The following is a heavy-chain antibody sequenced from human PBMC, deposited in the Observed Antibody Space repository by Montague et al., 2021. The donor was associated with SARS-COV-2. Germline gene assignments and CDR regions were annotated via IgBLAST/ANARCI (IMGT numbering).Heavy chain of an antibody. Sequence: SETLSLTCTASGGFISSSSYYWGWIRQPPGKGLEWIGSIYYSGSTYYXXXLKSRVTISVDTSKNQFSLKLSSVTAADTAVYYCARVGRQQLVRLAGMDVWGQGTKVTVS. D-gene: IGHD6-13*01. CDR1: GGFISSSSYY. CDR3: ARVGRQQLVRLAGMDV. J-gene: IGHJ6*02. V-gene: IGHV4-39*07. CDR2: IYYSGST.